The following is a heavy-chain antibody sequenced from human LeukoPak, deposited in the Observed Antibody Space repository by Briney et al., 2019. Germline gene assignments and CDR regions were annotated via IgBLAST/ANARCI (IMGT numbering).Heavy chain of an antibody. V-gene: IGHV4-34*01. CDR1: GFTFSSYA. J-gene: IGHJ4*02. CDR3: ARRGIAAVYY. D-gene: IGHD6-13*01. CDR2: INHSGST. Sequence: GSLRLSCAASGFTFSSYAMSWVRQPPGKGLEWIGEINHSGSTNYNPSLKSRVTISVDTSKNQFSLKLSSVTAADTAVYYCARRGIAAVYYWGQGTLVTVSS.